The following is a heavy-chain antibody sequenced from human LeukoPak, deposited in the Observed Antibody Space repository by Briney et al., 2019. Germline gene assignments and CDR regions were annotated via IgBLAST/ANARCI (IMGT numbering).Heavy chain of an antibody. CDR3: ARSLYSSGDH. J-gene: IGHJ5*02. CDR1: GFTLISHD. D-gene: IGHD6-19*01. V-gene: IGHV3-13*01. Sequence: GGSLRLSCAASGFTLISHDMHWVRQAPGKGLEWVSGIGTAGDTYYPGSVKGRFTISRDNGKNSLYLQMNSLRAGDTAVYYCARSLYSSGDHWGQGTLVTVSS. CDR2: IGTAGDT.